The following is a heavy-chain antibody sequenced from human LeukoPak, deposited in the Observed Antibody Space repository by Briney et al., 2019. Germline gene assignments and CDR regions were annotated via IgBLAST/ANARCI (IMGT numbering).Heavy chain of an antibody. V-gene: IGHV4-30-4*01. CDR3: ASLSVWELATHPGGSFDY. CDR2: VYYSGST. CDR1: GGLTSSGDYY. Sequence: SEALSLTCTVSGGLTSSGDYYWSWIRQSPAKGLEWIGQVYYSGSTLYSPSLKSRLTISIDTSTNQFSLRLSSVTGADTAVYYCASLSVWELATHPGGSFDYWGRGILVTVSS. D-gene: IGHD5-24*01. J-gene: IGHJ4*02.